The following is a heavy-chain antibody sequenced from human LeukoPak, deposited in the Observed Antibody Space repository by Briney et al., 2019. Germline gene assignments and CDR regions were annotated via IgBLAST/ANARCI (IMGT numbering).Heavy chain of an antibody. J-gene: IGHJ6*03. CDR3: ARGNYYDRDMDYMDV. V-gene: IGHV1-8*02. CDR1: GGTFSSYA. Sequence: GASVKVSCKASGGTFSSYAISWVRQAPGQGLEWMGRMHPNSGDTNYQGRVTMTRDTSISTAYLELSSLRSEDTAVYYCARGNYYDRDMDYMDVWGKGTTVTVSS. CDR2: MHPNSGDT. D-gene: IGHD3-22*01.